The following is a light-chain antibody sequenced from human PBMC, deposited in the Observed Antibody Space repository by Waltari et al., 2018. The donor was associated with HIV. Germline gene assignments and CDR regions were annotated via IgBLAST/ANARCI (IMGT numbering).Light chain of an antibody. CDR3: QSYDSSLSGSVV. Sequence: QSVLTQPPSVSGAPGQRVTISCTGSSSNIGAGYDVHWYQQLPGTAPKLLIYGTSNRPSGFPDRFSGSKSGTSASLAITGLQAEDEADYYCQSYDSSLSGSVVFGGGTKLTVL. J-gene: IGLJ2*01. CDR2: GTS. CDR1: SSNIGAGYD. V-gene: IGLV1-40*01.